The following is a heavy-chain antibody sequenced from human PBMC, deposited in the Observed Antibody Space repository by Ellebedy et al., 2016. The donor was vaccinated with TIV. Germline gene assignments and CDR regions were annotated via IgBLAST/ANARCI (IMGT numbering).Heavy chain of an antibody. Sequence: GESLKISCVASGFTFDDYAMHWVRQAPGKGLEWVSLISGAGGSTYYADSVKGRFTISRDNSKNSLYLQMNSLRTEDTALYYCAKAGCSSTSCPFDYWGQGTLVTVSS. J-gene: IGHJ4*02. CDR3: AKAGCSSTSCPFDY. CDR1: GFTFDDYA. CDR2: ISGAGGST. D-gene: IGHD2-2*01. V-gene: IGHV3-43*02.